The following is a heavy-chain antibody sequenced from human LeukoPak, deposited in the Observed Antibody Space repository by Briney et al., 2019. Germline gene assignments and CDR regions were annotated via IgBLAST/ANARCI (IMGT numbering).Heavy chain of an antibody. D-gene: IGHD6-19*01. CDR1: GFTFSSYW. J-gene: IGHJ4*02. V-gene: IGHV3-7*01. CDR2: IKQDGSEK. Sequence: GGSLRLSCAASGFTFSSYWMSWVRQAPGKGLEWVANIKQDGSEKYYVDSVKGRFTISRDNAKNSLYLQMNSLRAEDTAVYYCARVRRIAVAGTFNYWGQGTLVTVSS. CDR3: ARVRRIAVAGTFNY.